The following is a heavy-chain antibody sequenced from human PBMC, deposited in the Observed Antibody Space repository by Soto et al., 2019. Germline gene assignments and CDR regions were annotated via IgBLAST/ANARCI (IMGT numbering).Heavy chain of an antibody. CDR2: ISWNSGII. CDR1: GFRFDGYA. CDR3: ARGGGPFMNSVTNPFDY. J-gene: IGHJ4*02. V-gene: IGHV3-9*01. D-gene: IGHD4-17*01. Sequence: PGGSLRLSCAVSGFRFDGYAMHWVRQAPGKGLEWVSGISWNSGIIGYADSVKGRFTISRDNAENSLYLHMNSLGVEDTALYYCARGGGPFMNSVTNPFDYWGQGTLVTVSS.